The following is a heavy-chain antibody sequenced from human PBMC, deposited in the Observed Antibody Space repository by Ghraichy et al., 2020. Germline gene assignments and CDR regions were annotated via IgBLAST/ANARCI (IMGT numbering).Heavy chain of an antibody. CDR1: GFTFSNYG. D-gene: IGHD1-26*01. J-gene: IGHJ4*02. V-gene: IGHV3-30*18. CDR2: ISYDGSNR. Sequence: GGSLRLSCGGLGFTFSNYGLHWVRQAPGKGLEWVAGISYDGSNRNYAESVKGRFTISRDNSKKTLFLQMNSLRVEDTAIYYCAKEGATHDFDYWGQGTLVTVSS. CDR3: AKEGATHDFDY.